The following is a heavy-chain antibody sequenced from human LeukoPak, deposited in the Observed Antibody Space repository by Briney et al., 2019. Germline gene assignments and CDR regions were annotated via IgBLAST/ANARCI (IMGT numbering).Heavy chain of an antibody. CDR3: ARSYDYVWGSYRYTLDY. CDR2: ISSSGKNI. J-gene: IGHJ4*02. V-gene: IGHV3-48*03. D-gene: IGHD3-16*02. Sequence: GGSLRLSCAASGFTFSSYEMNWVRQAPGKGLEWVSYISSSGKNIYYADSVKGRFTISRDNAKNSLYLQMNSLRAEDAAVYYCARSYDYVWGSYRYTLDYWGQGTLVTVSS. CDR1: GFTFSSYE.